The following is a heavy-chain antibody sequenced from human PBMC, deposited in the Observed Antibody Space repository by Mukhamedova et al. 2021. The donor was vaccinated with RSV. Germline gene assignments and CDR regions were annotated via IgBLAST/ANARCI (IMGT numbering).Heavy chain of an antibody. Sequence: WVRQAPGKVLEWVANIKEDGSEEYYVDSVKGRFSISRDNAKNSLHLQMNSLRAEDTAVYYCARMTIIAVCHRYFEYWGQGTLVTVS. CDR3: ARMTIIAVCHRYFEY. J-gene: IGHJ4*02. V-gene: IGHV3-7*03. CDR2: IKEDGSEE. D-gene: IGHD6-19*01.